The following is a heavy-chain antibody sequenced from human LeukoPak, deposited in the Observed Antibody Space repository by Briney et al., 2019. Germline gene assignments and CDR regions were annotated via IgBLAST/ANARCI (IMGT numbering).Heavy chain of an antibody. Sequence: PSETLSLTCAVYGGYFSGYYWSWIRQPPGKGLEWIGEINHSGSTNYNPSLKSRVTISVDTSKNQFSLKLSSVTAADTAVYYCARGADYYGSGSPSYGMDVWGQGTTVTVSS. CDR2: INHSGST. J-gene: IGHJ6*02. V-gene: IGHV4-34*01. D-gene: IGHD3-10*01. CDR3: ARGADYYGSGSPSYGMDV. CDR1: GGYFSGYY.